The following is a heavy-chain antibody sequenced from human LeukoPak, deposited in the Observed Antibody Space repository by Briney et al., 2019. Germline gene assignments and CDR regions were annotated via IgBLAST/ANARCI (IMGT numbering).Heavy chain of an antibody. V-gene: IGHV3-53*01. Sequence: PGGSLRLSCAASGFIVSNNYMNWVRQAPGKGLEWVSVIYSGGSTKYADSVKGRFTISRDNSKNTLYLQMNSLRAEDTAVYYCARSMTVVGAYFEYWGQGTLVSVSS. J-gene: IGHJ4*02. D-gene: IGHD3-22*01. CDR2: IYSGGST. CDR1: GFIVSNNY. CDR3: ARSMTVVGAYFEY.